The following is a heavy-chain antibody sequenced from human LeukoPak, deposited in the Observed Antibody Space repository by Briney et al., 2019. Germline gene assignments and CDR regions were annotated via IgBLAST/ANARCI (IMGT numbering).Heavy chain of an antibody. J-gene: IGHJ4*02. CDR1: GFTLDSYW. Sequence: GGSLRLSCAASGFTLDSYWMSWVRQAPGKGLEWVANIKLEGRERNNMDAVRGRSTISRDYSKNSLDLQMNSLRAEDTAVYYCALSRGSGGPFDFWGEGTLVTVSS. CDR2: IKLEGRER. D-gene: IGHD3-10*01. V-gene: IGHV3-7*01. CDR3: ALSRGSGGPFDF.